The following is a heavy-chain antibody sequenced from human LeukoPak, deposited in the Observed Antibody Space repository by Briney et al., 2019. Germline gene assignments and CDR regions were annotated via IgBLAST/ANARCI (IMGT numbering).Heavy chain of an antibody. CDR1: GFTFSSYG. CDR3: AKSILRGYEIDY. CDR2: IRYDGSNK. J-gene: IGHJ4*02. V-gene: IGHV3-30*02. Sequence: TGGSLRLSCAASGFTFSSYGMHWVRQAPGKGLEWVAFIRYDGSNKYYADSVKGRFTISRDNSKNTLYLQVNSLRAEDTAVYYCAKSILRGYEIDYWGQGTLVTVSS. D-gene: IGHD5-12*01.